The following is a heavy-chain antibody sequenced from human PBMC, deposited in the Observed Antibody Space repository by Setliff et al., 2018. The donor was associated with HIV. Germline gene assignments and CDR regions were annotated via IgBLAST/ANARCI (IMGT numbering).Heavy chain of an antibody. CDR3: ARVVSRREDRGTWMKLWLAPYYMDV. CDR2: IFSSGST. CDR1: GGSMSPYY. J-gene: IGHJ6*03. V-gene: IGHV4-4*09. Sequence: SETLSLTCSVSGGSMSPYYWSWIRQPPGKGLEWIGYIFSSGSTNYNPSLKSRVTISVDTSKNQFSLRLSSVTAADTAMYFCARVVSRREDRGTWMKLWLAPYYMDVWGKGTTVTVSS. D-gene: IGHD3-10*01.